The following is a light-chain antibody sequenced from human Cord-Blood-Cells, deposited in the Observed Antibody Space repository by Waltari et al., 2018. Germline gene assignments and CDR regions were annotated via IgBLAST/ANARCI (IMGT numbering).Light chain of an antibody. CDR3: CSYAGSYTSYV. CDR2: DVS. J-gene: IGLJ1*01. CDR1: SSDVGGYNY. V-gene: IGLV2-11*01. Sequence: QSALTQPRSVSGSPGQSVTLSCTGTSSDVGGYNYVSCYQQHPGKAPKLMIYDVSTRPSGVPDRFSGSKSGNTASLTISGLQAEDEADYYCCSYAGSYTSYVFGTGTKVTVL.